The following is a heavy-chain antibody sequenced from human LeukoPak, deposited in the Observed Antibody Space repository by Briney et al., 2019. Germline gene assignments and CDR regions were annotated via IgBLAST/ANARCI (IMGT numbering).Heavy chain of an antibody. J-gene: IGHJ3*02. CDR2: IYHSGST. CDR3: ARAVLLWFGESITDAFDI. D-gene: IGHD3-10*01. Sequence: SETLSLTCTVSGYSISSGYYWGWIRQPPGKGLEWIGSIYHSGSTYYNPSLKSRVTISVDTSKNQFSLKLSSVTAADTAVYYCARAVLLWFGESITDAFDIWGQGTMVTVSS. V-gene: IGHV4-38-2*02. CDR1: GYSISSGYY.